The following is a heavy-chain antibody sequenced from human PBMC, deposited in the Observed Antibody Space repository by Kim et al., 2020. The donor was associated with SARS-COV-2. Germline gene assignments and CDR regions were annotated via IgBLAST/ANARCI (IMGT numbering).Heavy chain of an antibody. CDR2: ISGDGGST. CDR3: AKPLIAIYYYYGMDV. J-gene: IGHJ6*02. D-gene: IGHD2-8*01. V-gene: IGHV3-43*02. CDR1: GFTFDDYA. Sequence: GGSLRLSCAASGFTFDDYAMHWVRQAPGKGLEWVSLISGDGGSTYYADSVKGRFTISRDNSKNSLYLQMNSLRTEDTALYYCAKPLIAIYYYYGMDVWGQGTTVTVSS.